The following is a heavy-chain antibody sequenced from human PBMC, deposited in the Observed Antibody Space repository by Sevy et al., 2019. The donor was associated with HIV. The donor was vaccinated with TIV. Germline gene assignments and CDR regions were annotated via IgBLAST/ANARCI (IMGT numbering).Heavy chain of an antibody. D-gene: IGHD6-6*01. V-gene: IGHV3-30-3*01. CDR1: GFTFSSYA. CDR3: AREGGEIAARPDQLPFDY. Sequence: GGSLRLSCAASGFTFSSYAMHWVRQAPGKGLEWVAVISYDGSNKYYADSVKGRFTISRDNSKNTLYLQMNSLRAEGTAVYYCAREGGEIAARPDQLPFDYWGQGTLVTVSS. J-gene: IGHJ4*02. CDR2: ISYDGSNK.